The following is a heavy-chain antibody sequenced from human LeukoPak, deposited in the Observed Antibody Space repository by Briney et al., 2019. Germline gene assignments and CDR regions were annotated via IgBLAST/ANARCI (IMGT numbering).Heavy chain of an antibody. V-gene: IGHV4-34*01. CDR3: ARAPGGGDFWSGYYTYYYYYMDV. J-gene: IGHJ6*03. Sequence: SETLSLTCAVYGGSFSGYYWSWIRQPPGKGLEWIGEINHSGSTNYNPSLKSRVTISVDTSTNQFSLKLSSVTAADTAVYYCARAPGGGDFWSGYYTYYYYYMDVWGKGTTVTVSS. CDR2: INHSGST. CDR1: GGSFSGYY. D-gene: IGHD3-3*01.